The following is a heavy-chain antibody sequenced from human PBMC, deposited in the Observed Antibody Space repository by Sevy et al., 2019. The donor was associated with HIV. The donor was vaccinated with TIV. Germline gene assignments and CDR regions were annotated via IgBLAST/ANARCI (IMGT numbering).Heavy chain of an antibody. CDR1: GYSISSGYY. J-gene: IGHJ4*02. Sequence: SETLSLTCAVSGYSISSGYYWGWIQQPPGKGLEWIGSIYHSGSTYYNPSLKSRVTISVDTSKNQFSLKLSSVTAADTAVYYCARDSPYYDFWSGYSSYYFDYWGQGTLVTVSS. D-gene: IGHD3-3*01. CDR3: ARDSPYYDFWSGYSSYYFDY. CDR2: IYHSGST. V-gene: IGHV4-38-2*02.